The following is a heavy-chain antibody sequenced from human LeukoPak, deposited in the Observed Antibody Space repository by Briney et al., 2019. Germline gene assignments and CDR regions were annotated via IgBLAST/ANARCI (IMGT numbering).Heavy chain of an antibody. D-gene: IGHD5-24*01. CDR2: IYYSGST. CDR3: ASSRDGYIYGMDV. J-gene: IGHJ6*02. Sequence: SQTLSLTCTVSGGSISSGDYYWSWIRQPPGKGLEWIGYIYYSGSTYYNPSLKSRVTISVDTSKNQFSLKLSSVTAADTAVYYCASSRDGYIYGMDVWGQGTTVTVSS. V-gene: IGHV4-30-4*01. CDR1: GGSISSGDYY.